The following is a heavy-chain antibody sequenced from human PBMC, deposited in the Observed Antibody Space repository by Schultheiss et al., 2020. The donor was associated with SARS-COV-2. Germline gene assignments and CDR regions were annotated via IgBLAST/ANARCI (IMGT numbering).Heavy chain of an antibody. CDR2: IYTSGST. CDR3: ARWTPYNWGSGTGAFDI. Sequence: SETLSLTCTVSGGSISSYYWGWIRQPAGKGLEWIGRIYTSGSTNYNPSLKSRVTISVDTSKNQFSLKLSSVTAADAAVYYCARWTPYNWGSGTGAFDIWGQGTMVTVSS. J-gene: IGHJ3*02. CDR1: GGSISSYY. D-gene: IGHD7-27*01. V-gene: IGHV4-4*07.